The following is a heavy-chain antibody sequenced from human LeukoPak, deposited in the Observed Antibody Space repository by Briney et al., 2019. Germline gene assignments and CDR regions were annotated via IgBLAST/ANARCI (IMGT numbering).Heavy chain of an antibody. V-gene: IGHV4-39*02. CDR2: IYYSGST. Sequence: PSETLSLTCSVSGGSMTSGSHYWGWVRQPPGKGLEWLGNIYYSGSTYYNPSLKSRVAIFIDTSKNHFSLALTSVTAADAGVYYCARRLGDPFYYMDVWGRGTTVTVSS. CDR3: ARRLGDPFYYMDV. D-gene: IGHD3-10*01. CDR1: GGSMTSGSHY. J-gene: IGHJ6*03.